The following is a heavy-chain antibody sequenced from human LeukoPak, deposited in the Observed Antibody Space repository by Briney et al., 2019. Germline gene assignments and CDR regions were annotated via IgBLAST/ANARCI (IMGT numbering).Heavy chain of an antibody. Sequence: SETLSLTCTVSGGSISSGSYYWSWIRQPAGKGLEWIGRIYTSGSTNYNPSLKSRVTISVDTSKNQFSLKLSSVTAADTAVYYCARDLVSNWYFDLWGRGTLVTVSS. V-gene: IGHV4-61*02. CDR1: GGSISSGSYY. J-gene: IGHJ2*01. CDR3: ARDLVSNWYFDL. CDR2: IYTSGST. D-gene: IGHD6-6*01.